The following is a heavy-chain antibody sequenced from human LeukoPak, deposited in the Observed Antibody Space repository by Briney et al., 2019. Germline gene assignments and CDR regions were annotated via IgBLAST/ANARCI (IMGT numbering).Heavy chain of an antibody. D-gene: IGHD6-6*01. CDR1: GGSFGGYY. Sequence: SETLSLTCAVYGGSFGGYYWSWIRQPPGKGLEWIGEINDSGNTHYNPSLKSRVTMSIDTPRKQFSLRLTSVTAADTAMYYCARNSAYSSSSGVNSWGQGTLVTVSS. J-gene: IGHJ4*02. V-gene: IGHV4-34*01. CDR2: INDSGNT. CDR3: ARNSAYSSSSGVNS.